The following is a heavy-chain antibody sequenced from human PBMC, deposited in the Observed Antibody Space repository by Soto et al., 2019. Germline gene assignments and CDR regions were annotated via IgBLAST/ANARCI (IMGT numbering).Heavy chain of an antibody. CDR2: IKQDGSEK. D-gene: IGHD1-1*01. V-gene: IGHV3-7*01. Sequence: GGSLILSCAASGFTFSSYWMSWVRQAPGKGLEWVANIKQDGSEKYYVDSVKGRFTISRDNAKNTLYLQMNSLRAEDTAVYYCARSHPTGTALDVWGQGTTVTVSS. CDR3: ARSHPTGTALDV. CDR1: GFTFSSYW. J-gene: IGHJ6*02.